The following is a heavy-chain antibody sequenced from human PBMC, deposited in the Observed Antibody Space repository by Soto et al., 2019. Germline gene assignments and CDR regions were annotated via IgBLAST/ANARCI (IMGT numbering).Heavy chain of an antibody. J-gene: IGHJ4*02. Sequence: GGSLRLSCAASGFTFSSYWMHWVRQVPGKGLVWVSRINSDGSSTNYAASVRGRFTISRDNAKSTLYLQLSGLRAEDTAVYYCVRPRDSDYYFYDSWGQGTLVTVSS. CDR3: VRPRDSDYYFYDS. CDR2: INSDGSST. D-gene: IGHD4-4*01. CDR1: GFTFSSYW. V-gene: IGHV3-74*01.